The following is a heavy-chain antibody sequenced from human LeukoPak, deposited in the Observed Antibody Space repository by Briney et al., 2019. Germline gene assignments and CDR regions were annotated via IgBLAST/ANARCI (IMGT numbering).Heavy chain of an antibody. CDR1: GGTFSSYA. CDR2: IIPILGIA. J-gene: IGHJ4*02. V-gene: IGHV1-69*04. D-gene: IGHD5-24*01. CDR3: ARGGRDGYNYPSFDY. Sequence: SVKVSCKASGGTFSSYAISWVRQAPGQGLEWMGRIIPILGIANYAQKFQGRVTITADKSTSTAYMELSSLRSEDTAVHYCARGGRDGYNYPSFDYWGQGTLVTVSS.